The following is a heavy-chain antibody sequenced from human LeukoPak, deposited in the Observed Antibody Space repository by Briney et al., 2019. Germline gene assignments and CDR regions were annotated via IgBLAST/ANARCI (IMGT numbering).Heavy chain of an antibody. CDR2: INSDGSST. CDR3: ARDRDLGFDY. J-gene: IGHJ4*02. Sequence: GGSLRLSCAASGFTFSSYWMHWVRQAPGKGLVRVSRINSDGSSTSYADSVKGRFTISRDNAKNTLYLQMNSLRAEDTAVYYCARDRDLGFDYWGQGTLVTVSS. CDR1: GFTFSSYW. V-gene: IGHV3-74*01. D-gene: IGHD7-27*01.